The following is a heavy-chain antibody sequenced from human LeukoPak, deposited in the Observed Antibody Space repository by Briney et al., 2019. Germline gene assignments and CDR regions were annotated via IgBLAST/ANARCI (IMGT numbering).Heavy chain of an antibody. J-gene: IGHJ4*02. Sequence: PGQSLRLSCRTSGFTFRDYSMSWVRQAPGKGLEWVGFISSRSYGATTQYAASVRGRVTISRDDSKNIAYLQLDSLKTEDTAVYFCTRIRVANCVGDCYPRRPFFDCWGQGTLVAVSS. CDR3: TRIRVANCVGDCYPRRPFFDC. CDR1: GFTFRDYS. V-gene: IGHV3-49*04. CDR2: ISSRSYGATT. D-gene: IGHD2-21*02.